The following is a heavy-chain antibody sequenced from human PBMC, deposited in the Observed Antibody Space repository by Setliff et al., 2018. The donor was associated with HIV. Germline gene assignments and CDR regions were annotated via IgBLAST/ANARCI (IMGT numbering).Heavy chain of an antibody. Sequence: ASVKVSCKASGYTFTDYYMYWVQQAPGKGLEWMGRVGPEDGETIYAEKFQGGVTITADTSTDTAYMELSSLRSEDTAVYYCATDRDDTSGYYRCAWGQGTLVTDSS. CDR1: GYTFTDYY. CDR2: VGPEDGET. D-gene: IGHD3-22*01. J-gene: IGHJ5*02. V-gene: IGHV1-69-2*01. CDR3: ATDRDDTSGYYRCA.